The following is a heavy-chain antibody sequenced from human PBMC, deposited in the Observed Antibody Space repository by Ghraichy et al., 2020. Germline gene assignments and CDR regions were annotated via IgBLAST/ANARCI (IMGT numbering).Heavy chain of an antibody. V-gene: IGHV1-69*04. D-gene: IGHD2-2*01. CDR1: GGTFSSYT. J-gene: IGHJ4*02. CDR2: IIPILGIA. CDR3: ARDCSSTSCPPRRFDY. Sequence: SVKVSCKASGGTFSSYTISWVRQAPGQGLEWMGRIIPILGIANYAQKFQGRVTITADKSTSTAYMELSSLRSEDTAVYYCARDCSSTSCPPRRFDYWGQGTLVTVSS.